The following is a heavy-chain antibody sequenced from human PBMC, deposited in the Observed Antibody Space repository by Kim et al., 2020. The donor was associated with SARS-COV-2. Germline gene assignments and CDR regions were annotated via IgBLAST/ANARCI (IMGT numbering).Heavy chain of an antibody. CDR3: VRDRMGGAFDV. Sequence: WGSLRLSCATSGFTFSAYDMNWVRQAPGKGLEWLSFITKSSTTIYYADSVKGRFTISRDNVKNSLYLQMNSLRDEDTALYYCVRDRMGGAFDVWGQGTMVTVSS. J-gene: IGHJ3*01. CDR2: ITKSSTTI. CDR1: GFTFSAYD. D-gene: IGHD3-16*01. V-gene: IGHV3-48*02.